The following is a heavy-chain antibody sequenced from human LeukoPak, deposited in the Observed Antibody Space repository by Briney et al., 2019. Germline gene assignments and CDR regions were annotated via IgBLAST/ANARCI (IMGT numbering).Heavy chain of an antibody. Sequence: PGGSLRLSCAASGFTFSSYAMHWVRQAPGKGLEWVAVISYDGSNKYYADSVKGRFTISRDNSKNTLYLQMNSLRAEDTAVYYCARRYGYFDYWGQGTLVTVYS. D-gene: IGHD4-17*01. J-gene: IGHJ4*02. CDR3: ARRYGYFDY. CDR2: ISYDGSNK. V-gene: IGHV3-30-3*01. CDR1: GFTFSSYA.